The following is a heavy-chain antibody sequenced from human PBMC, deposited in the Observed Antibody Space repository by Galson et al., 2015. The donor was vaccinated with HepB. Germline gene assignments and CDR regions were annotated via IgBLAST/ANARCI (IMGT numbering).Heavy chain of an antibody. CDR3: ARDVGPQYGGNSVSGDDAFDI. CDR2: IWYDGSNK. J-gene: IGHJ3*02. V-gene: IGHV3-33*01. Sequence: SLRLSCAASGFTFSSYGMHWVRQAPGKGLEWVAVIWYDGSNKYYADSVKGRFTISRDNSKDTLYLQMNSLRAEDTAVYYCARDVGPQYGGNSVSGDDAFDIWGQGTMVTVSS. CDR1: GFTFSSYG. D-gene: IGHD4-23*01.